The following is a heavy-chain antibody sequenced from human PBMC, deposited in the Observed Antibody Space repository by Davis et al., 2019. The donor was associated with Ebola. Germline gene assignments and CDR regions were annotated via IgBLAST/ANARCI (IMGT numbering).Heavy chain of an antibody. J-gene: IGHJ6*02. D-gene: IGHD5-18*01. V-gene: IGHV3-21*01. Sequence: GGSLRLSCAASGFTFSSYSMNWVRQAPGKGLEWVSSISSSSSYIYYADSVKGRFTISRDNAKNSLYLQMNSLRAEDTAVYYCARGSIQQVANSYRYYGMDVWGQGTTVTVSS. CDR3: ARGSIQQVANSYRYYGMDV. CDR1: GFTFSSYS. CDR2: ISSSSSYI.